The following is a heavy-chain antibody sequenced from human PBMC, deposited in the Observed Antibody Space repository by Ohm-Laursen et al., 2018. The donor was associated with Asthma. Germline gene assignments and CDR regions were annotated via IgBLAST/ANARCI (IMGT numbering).Heavy chain of an antibody. CDR1: GLTSNSYW. CDR2: ISLHGSSI. CDR3: ASTSSYSYYYGMDV. J-gene: IGHJ6*02. Sequence: SLRLSCAASGLTSNSYWMHWVRQAPGKGLVWVSRISLHGSSISHADSVKGRFTISTDSAKITLYLQMNSLRPEDTAVYYCASTSSYSYYYGMDVWGQGTTVIVSS. V-gene: IGHV3-74*01.